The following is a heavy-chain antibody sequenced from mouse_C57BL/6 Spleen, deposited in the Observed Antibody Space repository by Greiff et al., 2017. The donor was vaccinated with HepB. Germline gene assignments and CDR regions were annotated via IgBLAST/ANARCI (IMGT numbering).Heavy chain of an antibody. D-gene: IGHD2-4*01. J-gene: IGHJ3*01. Sequence: VQLQQSGPELVRPGASVKISCKASGYSFTDYNMNWVKQSTGQSLEWIGEINPDYGTTNYNQKFKGKATLTVDKSSSTAYMQLNSLTSEDSAVYYCARERGHDYDFAYWGKATLVSVAA. CDR3: ARERGHDYDFAY. CDR1: GYSFTDYN. V-gene: IGHV1-39*01. CDR2: INPDYGTT.